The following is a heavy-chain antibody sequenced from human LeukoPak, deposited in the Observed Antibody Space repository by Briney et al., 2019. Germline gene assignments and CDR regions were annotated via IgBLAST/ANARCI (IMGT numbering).Heavy chain of an antibody. CDR1: GFSFSIHG. Sequence: PGGSLRLSCAASGFSFSIHGMGWVRQAPGKGLEWVANINRDGSEKNYVDSVKGRFTISRDNAKNSLYLQMNTLRAEDTAVYYCARGGSIAAANWGQGTLVTVSP. D-gene: IGHD6-13*01. V-gene: IGHV3-7*01. CDR2: INRDGSEK. J-gene: IGHJ4*02. CDR3: ARGGSIAAAN.